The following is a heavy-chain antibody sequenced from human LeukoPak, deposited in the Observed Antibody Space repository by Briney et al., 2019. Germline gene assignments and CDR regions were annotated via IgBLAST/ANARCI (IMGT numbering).Heavy chain of an antibody. V-gene: IGHV3-30*04. CDR2: ISYDGSNK. CDR3: ARDWNEYYFDY. CDR1: GFPFSSYA. D-gene: IGHD1-1*01. Sequence: GGSLGLSFAASGFPFSSYAMHLGRPAPGKGGGGVAVISYDGSNKYYSDSVKGRFTISRHNSKTTLYLQMNSLRAEDTAVYYCARDWNEYYFDYWGQGTLVTVSS. J-gene: IGHJ4*02.